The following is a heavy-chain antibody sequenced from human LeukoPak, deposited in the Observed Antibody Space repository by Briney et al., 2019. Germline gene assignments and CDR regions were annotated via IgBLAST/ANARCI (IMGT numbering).Heavy chain of an antibody. Sequence: SVKVSCKASGGTFSSYVISWVRQAPGQGLEWMGGIIPIFGTANYAQKFQGRVTMTRDTSTSTVYMELSSLRSEDTAVYYCARDLDDSSGYSFDYWGQGTLVTVSS. V-gene: IGHV1-69*05. D-gene: IGHD3-22*01. CDR3: ARDLDDSSGYSFDY. J-gene: IGHJ4*02. CDR2: IIPIFGTA. CDR1: GGTFSSYV.